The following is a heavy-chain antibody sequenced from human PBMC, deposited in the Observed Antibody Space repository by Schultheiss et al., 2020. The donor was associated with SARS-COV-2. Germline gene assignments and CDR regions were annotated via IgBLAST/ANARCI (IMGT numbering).Heavy chain of an antibody. Sequence: SETLSLTCAVYGGSFSGYYWSWIRQPPGKGLEWIGRIYNSGSTNYNPSLKSRVTISVDTSKNQFSLKLSSVTAADTAVYYCARDPGLRYPPDYWGQGTLVTVSS. CDR1: GGSFSGYY. D-gene: IGHD4-17*01. CDR2: IYNSGST. V-gene: IGHV4-34*01. CDR3: ARDPGLRYPPDY. J-gene: IGHJ4*02.